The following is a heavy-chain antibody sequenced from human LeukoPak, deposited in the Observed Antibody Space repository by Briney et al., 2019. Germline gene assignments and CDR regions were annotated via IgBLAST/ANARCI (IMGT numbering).Heavy chain of an antibody. J-gene: IGHJ5*02. D-gene: IGHD6-13*01. CDR2: INSDGSST. CDR3: ARGIAAAGWFDP. CDR1: GFTFSSYW. V-gene: IGHV3-74*01. Sequence: GGSLRLSCAASGFTFSSYWMHCVRQAPGKGLVWVSCINSDGSSTSYADSVKGRFTISRDNAKNTLYLQMNSLRAEDTAVYYCARGIAAAGWFDPWGQGTLVTVSS.